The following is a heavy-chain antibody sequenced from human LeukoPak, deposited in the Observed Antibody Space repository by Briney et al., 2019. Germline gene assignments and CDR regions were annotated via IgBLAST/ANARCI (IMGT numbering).Heavy chain of an antibody. J-gene: IGHJ6*03. Sequence: PGGSLRLSCAASGFTFSSYGMHWVRQAPGKGLEWVAFIRYDGSNKYYADSVKGRFTISRDNSKNTLYLQMNSLRAEDTAVYYCAKEYSSSSRYYYYMDVWGKGTTVTVSS. CDR3: AKEYSSSSRYYYYMDV. V-gene: IGHV3-30*02. CDR1: GFTFSSYG. CDR2: IRYDGSNK. D-gene: IGHD6-6*01.